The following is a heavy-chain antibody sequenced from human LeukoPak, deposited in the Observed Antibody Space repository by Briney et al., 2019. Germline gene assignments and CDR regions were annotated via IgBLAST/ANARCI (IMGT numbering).Heavy chain of an antibody. D-gene: IGHD3-10*01. CDR3: ARGGSQPITMHVFDY. CDR1: GFTFSSYA. Sequence: GGSLRLSCAASGFTFSSYAMSWVRQAPGKGLEGFAIISDSGGITYYADSVVKGRFTISSDSSENTMYMQMKSLRAEDTAVYYCARGGSQPITMHVFDYWGQGTLVTVSS. CDR2: ISDSGGIT. J-gene: IGHJ4*02. V-gene: IGHV3-23*01.